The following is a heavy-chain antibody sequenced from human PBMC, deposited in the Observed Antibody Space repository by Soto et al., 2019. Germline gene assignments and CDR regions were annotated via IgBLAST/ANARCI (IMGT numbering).Heavy chain of an antibody. J-gene: IGHJ4*02. CDR2: ISSSSSYI. V-gene: IGHV3-21*01. CDR3: ARELWFGELGPPYFDY. D-gene: IGHD3-10*01. CDR1: GFTFSSYS. Sequence: EVQLVESGGGLVKPGGSLRLSCAASGFTFSSYSMNWVRQAPGKGLEWVSSISSSSSYIYYADSVKGRFTISRDNAKNSLYLQMNSLRAEDAAVYYCARELWFGELGPPYFDYWGQGTLVTVSS.